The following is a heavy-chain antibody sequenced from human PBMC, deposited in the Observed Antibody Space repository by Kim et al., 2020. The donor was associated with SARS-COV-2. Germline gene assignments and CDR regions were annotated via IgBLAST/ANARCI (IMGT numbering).Heavy chain of an antibody. D-gene: IGHD3-10*01. CDR3: ARRTGAGGYFNF. CDR1: GGYINTSHYY. Sequence: SETLSLTCSVSGGYINTSHYYWAWIRQPPGKGLEWIGTLYHRGSTYYNPSRKIRVTISADTSRYQLSLNLATVTAADAAVYYCARRTGAGGYFNFWGLG. V-gene: IGHV4-39*01. CDR2: LYHRGST. J-gene: IGHJ4*02.